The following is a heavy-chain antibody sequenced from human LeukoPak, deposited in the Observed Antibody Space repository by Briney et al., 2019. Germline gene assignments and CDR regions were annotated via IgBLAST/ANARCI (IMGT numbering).Heavy chain of an antibody. V-gene: IGHV3-23*01. CDR3: AKFSGGDYGDYEALDY. J-gene: IGHJ4*02. CDR2: ISGSGGST. D-gene: IGHD4-17*01. Sequence: GGSLRLSCAASGFTFSSYAVSWVRQAPGKGLEWGSAISGSGGSTYYADSVKGRFTISRDNSKNTLYLQMNSLRAEDTAVYYCAKFSGGDYGDYEALDYWGQGTLVTVSS. CDR1: GFTFSSYA.